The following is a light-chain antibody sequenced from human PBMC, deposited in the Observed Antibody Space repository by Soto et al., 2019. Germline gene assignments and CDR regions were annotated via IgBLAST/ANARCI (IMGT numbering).Light chain of an antibody. CDR2: AAS. CDR3: QNYSSATPIT. V-gene: IGKV1-27*01. Sequence: IQVTQSPSSLSASVGDRVTITCRVSQGNYKYLAWYQQKPGKVHKLLIFAASTLESGVPSRFSGSGSGTDLTLTISSLQPEDVATYFCQNYSSATPITVGQGTRLEIK. CDR1: QGNYKY. J-gene: IGKJ5*01.